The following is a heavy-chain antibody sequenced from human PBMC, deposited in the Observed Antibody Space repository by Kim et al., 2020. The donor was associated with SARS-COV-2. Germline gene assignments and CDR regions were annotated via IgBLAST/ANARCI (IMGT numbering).Heavy chain of an antibody. CDR1: GFTFSDSA. CDR2: IRSKAKSYAT. J-gene: IGHJ3*02. CDR3: ARLGTNSYGYIEHAFDI. V-gene: IGHV3-73*01. D-gene: IGHD5-18*01. Sequence: GGSLRLSCAASGFTFSDSAMHWVRQASGKGLEWVGRIRSKAKSYATAYAASVRGRFTISRDDSKNTAYLQMNSLKSEDTAVYYCARLGTNSYGYIEHAFDIWGQGTMVTVSS.